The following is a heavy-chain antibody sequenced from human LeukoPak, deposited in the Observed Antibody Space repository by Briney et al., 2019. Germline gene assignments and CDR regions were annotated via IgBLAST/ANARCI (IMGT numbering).Heavy chain of an antibody. J-gene: IGHJ4*02. D-gene: IGHD3-22*01. CDR2: IKQDGSEK. CDR3: ARGDYYDSSGYYFDY. V-gene: IGHV3-7*01. CDR1: GFTFSSYW. Sequence: GGSLRLSCAASGFTFSSYWMSWVRQAPGKGLEWVANIKQDGSEKYYVDSVKGRFTISRDNAKNSLYLQMNSLRAEDTAVYYCARGDYYDSSGYYFDYWGQGTLVTVSS.